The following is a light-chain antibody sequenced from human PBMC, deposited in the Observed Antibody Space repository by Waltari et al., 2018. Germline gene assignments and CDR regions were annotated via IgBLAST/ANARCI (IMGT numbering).Light chain of an antibody. CDR2: GNN. CDR1: SSTIRAGSG. J-gene: IGLJ2*01. Sequence: QSVLTQPTSVSGAPGQRVTISCPGSSSTIRAGSGVYWYQQLPGTAPKLLIYGNNNRPSGVPDRFSGSKSGTSASLAITGLQAEDEADYYCQSYDSSLSGVLFGGGTKLTVL. V-gene: IGLV1-40*01. CDR3: QSYDSSLSGVL.